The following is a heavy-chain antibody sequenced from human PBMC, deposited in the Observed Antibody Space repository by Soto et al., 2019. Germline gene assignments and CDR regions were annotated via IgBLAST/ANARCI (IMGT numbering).Heavy chain of an antibody. V-gene: IGHV4-4*07. Sequence: LEILSLTCSVSGDSISRYYWSWIRQSAGKGLGWIGRTYITGDTNYNPSLKSRVTMSLDTSKNQLSLKLSSVTAADTAVYYCAREYTETVDGPTPFYFDYWGQGTPVTVSS. CDR3: AREYTETVDGPTPFYFDY. CDR2: TYITGDT. J-gene: IGHJ4*02. CDR1: GDSISRYY. D-gene: IGHD6-19*01.